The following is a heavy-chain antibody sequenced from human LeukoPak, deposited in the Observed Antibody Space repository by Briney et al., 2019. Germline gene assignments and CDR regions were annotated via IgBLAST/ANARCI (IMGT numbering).Heavy chain of an antibody. CDR2: ISSSSSYI. J-gene: IGHJ5*02. D-gene: IGHD3-3*01. V-gene: IGHV3-21*01. Sequence: GGSLRLSCAASGFTFSSYSMNWVRQAPGKGLEWVSSISSSSSYIYYADSVKGRFTISRDNAKNSLYLQMNSLRAEDTAVYYCARDRSPCDFWGGYYGCSWFDPWGQGTLVTVSS. CDR1: GFTFSSYS. CDR3: ARDRSPCDFWGGYYGCSWFDP.